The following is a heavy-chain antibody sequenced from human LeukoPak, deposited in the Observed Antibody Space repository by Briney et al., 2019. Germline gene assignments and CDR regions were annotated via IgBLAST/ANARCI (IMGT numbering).Heavy chain of an antibody. CDR3: TTTIVGVTTWSAP. D-gene: IGHD1-26*01. CDR2: IKNKTNGGTT. J-gene: IGHJ5*02. Sequence: GGSLRLSCAASGFTLSNAYMSWVRQAPGKGLEWVGRIKNKTNGGTTDYAAPVKGRFTISRDDSKNTLYLQMNSLKTEDTAVYHCTTTIVGVTTWSAPWRQPTLATVCS. V-gene: IGHV3-15*01. CDR1: GFTLSNAY.